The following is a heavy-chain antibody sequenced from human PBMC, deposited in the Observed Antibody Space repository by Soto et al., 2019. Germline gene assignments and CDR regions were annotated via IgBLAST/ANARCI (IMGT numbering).Heavy chain of an antibody. CDR1: GYTFSSYS. CDR2: INGGSGNR. Sequence: AASVKVSCKASGYTFSSYSLHWVRQAPGQRLEWMGWINGGSGNRQYSQNFQGRVTITRDTSATTVYMDLTNLRSEDTAFYYCASEIIASRYDTWGR. V-gene: IGHV1-3*01. D-gene: IGHD1-20*01. J-gene: IGHJ2*01. CDR3: ASEIIASRYDT.